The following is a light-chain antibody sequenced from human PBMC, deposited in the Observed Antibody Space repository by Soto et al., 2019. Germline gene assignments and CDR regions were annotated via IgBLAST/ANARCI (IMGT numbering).Light chain of an antibody. V-gene: IGKV2-28*01. CDR1: QSLQHNNGNTL. J-gene: IGKJ1*01. Sequence: EIVMTQSPLSLTVTPGEPASISCKSSQSLQHNNGNTLLDWYMQKPGQSPQLLIYLASRRAPGVPDRVSGSGSGTDFTLRISTVEADDAAIYYCMQALQTPRTLGQGTKLEI. CDR3: MQALQTPRT. CDR2: LAS.